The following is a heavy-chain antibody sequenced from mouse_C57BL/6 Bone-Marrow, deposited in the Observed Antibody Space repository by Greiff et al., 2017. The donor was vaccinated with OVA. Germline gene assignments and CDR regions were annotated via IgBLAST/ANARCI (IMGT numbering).Heavy chain of an antibody. CDR1: GYTFTSYW. J-gene: IGHJ3*01. V-gene: IGHV1-74*01. CDR3: AIGGYDGYYDWFAY. D-gene: IGHD2-3*01. CDR2: IHPSDSDT. Sequence: QVQLQQSGAELVKPGASVKVSCKASGYTFTSYWMHWVKQRPGQGLEWIGRIHPSDSDTNYNQKFKGKATLTVDKSSLTAYMQLISLTSEDSAVYYCAIGGYDGYYDWFAYWGQGTLVTVSA.